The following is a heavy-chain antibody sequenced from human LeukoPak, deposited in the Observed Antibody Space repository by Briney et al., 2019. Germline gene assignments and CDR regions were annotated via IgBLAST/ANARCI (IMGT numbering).Heavy chain of an antibody. CDR2: IWYDGSNK. D-gene: IGHD6-6*01. J-gene: IGHJ6*03. CDR3: ARVGWSSSSYYCYYYMDV. CDR1: GFTFSNYG. Sequence: PGGPLRLSCAASGFTFSNYGMHWVRQAPGKGLEWVAVIWYDGSNKFYADSVKGRFTISRDNSKNTLYLQMNSLRAEDTAVYYCARVGWSSSSYYCYYYMDVWGKGTTVTVSS. V-gene: IGHV3-33*01.